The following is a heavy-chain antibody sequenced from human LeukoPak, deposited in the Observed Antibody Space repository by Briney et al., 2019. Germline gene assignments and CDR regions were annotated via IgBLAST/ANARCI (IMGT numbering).Heavy chain of an antibody. Sequence: SETLSLSCAVYGGSFCGYSRSWVRQPPGKGLEWVGEIKNRGSTNSNPSLKSRVTISVDTFKNQFSLKLSSVTAADTAVYYCAREKATITNFGVVEDRRGFDPWGQGTLVTVSS. D-gene: IGHD5-24*01. J-gene: IGHJ5*02. CDR1: GGSFCGYS. CDR2: IKNRGST. CDR3: AREKATITNFGVVEDRRGFDP. V-gene: IGHV4-34*01.